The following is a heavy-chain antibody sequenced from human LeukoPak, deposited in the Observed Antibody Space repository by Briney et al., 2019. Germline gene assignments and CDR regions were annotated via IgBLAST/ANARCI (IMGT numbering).Heavy chain of an antibody. Sequence: PGGSLRLSCAVSGITLSNYGMSWVRQAPGKGGEGVAGISDRGGRTNYVDSVKGRFTIARDNHTSTLYLQLDSLRAEDTAVYFCAKRGVVIRVILVGFHKDAYYFDSWGQGALVTVSS. CDR3: AKRGVVIRVILVGFHKDAYYFDS. V-gene: IGHV3-23*01. J-gene: IGHJ4*02. CDR2: ISDRGGRT. CDR1: GITLSNYG. D-gene: IGHD3-22*01.